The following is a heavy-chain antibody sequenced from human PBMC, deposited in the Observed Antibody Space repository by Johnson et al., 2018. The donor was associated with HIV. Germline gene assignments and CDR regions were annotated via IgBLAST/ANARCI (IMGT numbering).Heavy chain of an antibody. Sequence: QVQLVESGGGVVQPGRSLRLSCAASGFTFSSYGMHWVRQAPGKGLEWVAVISYAGSNKYYADSVKGRFTISRDNSKNTWYLQMNSLRAEDTAVYYCAKAPYGSGIRPGAFDIWGQGTMVTVSS. CDR2: ISYAGSNK. J-gene: IGHJ3*02. CDR1: GFTFSSYG. CDR3: AKAPYGSGIRPGAFDI. V-gene: IGHV3-30*18. D-gene: IGHD3-10*01.